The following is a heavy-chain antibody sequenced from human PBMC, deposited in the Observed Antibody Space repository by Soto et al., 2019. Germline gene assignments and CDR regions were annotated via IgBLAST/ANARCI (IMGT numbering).Heavy chain of an antibody. CDR3: ARGDYGGYGRYYYGMDV. CDR2: IYYSGST. Sequence: SETLSVTYTVSGGSISSYYWSWIRQPPGKGLEWIGYIYYSGSTNYNPSLKSRVTISVDTSKNQFSLKLSSVTAADTAVYYCARGDYGGYGRYYYGMDVWGQGTTVTVSS. V-gene: IGHV4-59*01. CDR1: GGSISSYY. D-gene: IGHD4-17*01. J-gene: IGHJ6*02.